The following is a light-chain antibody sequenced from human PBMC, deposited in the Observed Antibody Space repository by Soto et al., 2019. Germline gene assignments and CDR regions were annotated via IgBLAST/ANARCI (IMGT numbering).Light chain of an antibody. J-gene: IGKJ1*01. Sequence: DIQMTQSPSTLSASVGDRVTITCRASQSISSWLAWYQHKPGKAPKLLIYKASSLESGVPSRFSGSGSGTEFTLTISSLQPDDFGTYYCQQYNSYMWTFGQGTKVEIK. V-gene: IGKV1-5*03. CDR1: QSISSW. CDR2: KAS. CDR3: QQYNSYMWT.